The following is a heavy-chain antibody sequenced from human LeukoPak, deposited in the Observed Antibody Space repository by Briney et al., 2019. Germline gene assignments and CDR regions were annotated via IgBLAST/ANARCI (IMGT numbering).Heavy chain of an antibody. J-gene: IGHJ6*02. CDR3: AREMATIGSYYYYYYGMDV. D-gene: IGHD5-24*01. CDR1: GFSFSNYN. Sequence: GGSLRLSCAASGFSFSNYNMNWVRQAPGKGLEWVSSISSSSSFIYYADSVKGRFTISRDNARNSLYLQINSLRAEDTAVYYCAREMATIGSYYYYYYGMDVWGQGTTVTVSS. V-gene: IGHV3-21*01. CDR2: ISSSSSFI.